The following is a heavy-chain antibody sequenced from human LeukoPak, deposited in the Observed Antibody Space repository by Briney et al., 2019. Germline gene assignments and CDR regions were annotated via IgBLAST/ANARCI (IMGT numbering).Heavy chain of an antibody. CDR1: GFTFSSYA. CDR3: AKYYGAGTEFDY. J-gene: IGHJ4*02. V-gene: IGHV3-23*01. CDR2: ISGSGGST. D-gene: IGHD3-10*01. Sequence: GGSLRLSCAPSGFTFSSYAMSWVRPAAGKGLEWVSAISGSGGSTYYADSVKGRFTISRDNSKNTLYLQMDSLRAEDTAVYYCAKYYGAGTEFDYWGQGTLVTVSS.